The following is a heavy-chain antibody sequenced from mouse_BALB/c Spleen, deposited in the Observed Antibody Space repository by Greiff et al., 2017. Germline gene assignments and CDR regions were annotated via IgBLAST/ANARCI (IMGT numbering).Heavy chain of an antibody. CDR2: IDPANGNT. J-gene: IGHJ3*01. CDR1: GFNIKDNY. D-gene: IGHD2-4*01. CDR3: ARGGITTKDWFAY. Sequence: VQLQQSGAELVKPGASVKLSCTASGFNIKDNYMHWVKQRPEQGLEWIGRIDPANGNTKYDPKFQGKATITADTSSNTAYLQLSSLTSEDTAVYYCARGGITTKDWFAYWGQGTLVTVSA. V-gene: IGHV14-3*02.